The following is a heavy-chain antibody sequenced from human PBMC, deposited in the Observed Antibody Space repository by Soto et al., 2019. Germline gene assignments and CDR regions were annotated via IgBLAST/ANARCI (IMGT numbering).Heavy chain of an antibody. Sequence: SETLSLTCAVSGGSISSGGYSWSWIRQPPGKGLEWIGYIYHSGSAYYNPSLKSRVTISVDRSKNQFSLILSSVTAADTAVYYCARAHYGDYGYGMDVWGQGTTVTVSS. CDR2: IYHSGSA. CDR3: ARAHYGDYGYGMDV. J-gene: IGHJ6*02. V-gene: IGHV4-30-2*01. D-gene: IGHD4-17*01. CDR1: GGSISSGGYS.